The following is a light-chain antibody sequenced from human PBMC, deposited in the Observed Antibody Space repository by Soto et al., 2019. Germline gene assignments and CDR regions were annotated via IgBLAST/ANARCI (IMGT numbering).Light chain of an antibody. CDR1: HSDIVNYNY. J-gene: IGLJ1*01. CDR2: DVG. Sequence: QSVLTQPASVSGSPGQSITISCTGTHSDIVNYNYVSWYQHLPGKAPKLMIYDVGSRPSGVSSRFSGSKSGSTASLAISGLQAEDEADYYCNSYREDHPRFYGFGTGTKVTVL. V-gene: IGLV2-14*03. CDR3: NSYREDHPRFYG.